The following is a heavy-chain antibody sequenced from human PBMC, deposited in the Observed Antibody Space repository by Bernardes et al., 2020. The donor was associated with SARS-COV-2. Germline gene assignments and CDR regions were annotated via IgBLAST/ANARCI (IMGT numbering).Heavy chain of an antibody. Sequence: ASVKVSCKASGYTFTGYYMHWVRQAPGQGLEWMGWINPNSGGTNYAQKFQGRVTMTRDTSISTAYMELSRLRSDDTAVYYCAGEYYYDSSGYTHCLGYWGQGSLFSVAS. CDR1: GYTFTGYY. CDR3: AGEYYYDSSGYTHCLGY. J-gene: IGHJ4*02. V-gene: IGHV1-2*02. D-gene: IGHD3-22*01. CDR2: INPNSGGT.